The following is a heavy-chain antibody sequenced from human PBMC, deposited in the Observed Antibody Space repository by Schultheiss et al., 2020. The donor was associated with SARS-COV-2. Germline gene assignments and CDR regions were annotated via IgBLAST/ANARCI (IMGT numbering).Heavy chain of an antibody. CDR2: ISSNGGST. Sequence: GGSLRLSCSASGFTFSSYAMHWVRQAPGKGLEYVSAISSNGGSTYYADSVKGRFTISRDNSKNTLYLQMNSLRAEDTAVYYCARSSITIFGVVIAYYFDYWGQGTLVTVSS. CDR3: ARSSITIFGVVIAYYFDY. D-gene: IGHD3-3*01. V-gene: IGHV3-64*04. CDR1: GFTFSSYA. J-gene: IGHJ4*02.